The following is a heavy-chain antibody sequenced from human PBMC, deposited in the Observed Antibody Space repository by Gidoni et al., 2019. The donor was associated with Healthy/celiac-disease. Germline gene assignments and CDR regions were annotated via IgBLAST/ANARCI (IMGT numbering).Heavy chain of an antibody. V-gene: IGHV1-24*01. D-gene: IGHD3-3*01. CDR3: ATGVNVLRFLEWISLSGSQGGLDY. CDR1: GYTLTELS. CDR2: FDPEDGET. Sequence: QVQLVQSGAEVKKPGASVKVSCKVSGYTLTELSMHWVRQAPGKGLEWMGGFDPEDGETIYAQKFQGRVTMTEDTSTDTAYMELSSLRSEDTAVYYCATGVNVLRFLEWISLSGSQGGLDYWGQGTLVTVSS. J-gene: IGHJ4*02.